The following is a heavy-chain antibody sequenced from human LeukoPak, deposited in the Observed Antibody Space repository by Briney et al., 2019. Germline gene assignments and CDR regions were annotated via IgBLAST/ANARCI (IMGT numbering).Heavy chain of an antibody. CDR1: GFTFSSYA. CDR3: AKLKGDYVWYFDY. CDR2: ISGSGGST. D-gene: IGHD3-16*01. Sequence: HAGGSLRLSCAASGFTFSSYAMSWVRQAPGKGLEWVSAISGSGGSTYYADSVKGRFTISRDNSKNTLYLQMNSLRAEDTAVYYCAKLKGDYVWYFDYWGQGTLVTVSS. V-gene: IGHV3-23*01. J-gene: IGHJ4*02.